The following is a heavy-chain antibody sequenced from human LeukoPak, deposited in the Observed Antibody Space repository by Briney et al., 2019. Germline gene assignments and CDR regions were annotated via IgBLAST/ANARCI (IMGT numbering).Heavy chain of an antibody. Sequence: PSETLSLTCAVSGVSISRYSWSWIRRPPGKGLEWVGYIYNDGATNYNPSLKSRVTMSLDTSKNQFSLKLDSVAAADTSVYYCARAVSPPYYYVDVWGTGTTVTVSS. V-gene: IGHV4-59*01. D-gene: IGHD3-16*01. CDR3: ARAVSPPYYYVDV. J-gene: IGHJ6*03. CDR2: IYNDGAT. CDR1: GVSISRYS.